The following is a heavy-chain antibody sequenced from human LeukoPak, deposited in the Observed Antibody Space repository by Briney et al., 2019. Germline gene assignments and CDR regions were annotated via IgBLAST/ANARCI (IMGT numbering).Heavy chain of an antibody. D-gene: IGHD3-10*01. J-gene: IGHJ4*02. CDR1: GFTVSTNY. CDR2: IYSGGST. V-gene: IGHV3-53*04. CDR3: ANVLYGSGSYYRGNGAFDY. Sequence: GGSLRLSCAASGFTVSTNYMSWVRQAPGKGLEWVSVIYSGGSTYYADSVKGRFTISRHNSENTLYLQMNSLRAEDTAVYYCANVLYGSGSYYRGNGAFDYWGQGTLVTVSS.